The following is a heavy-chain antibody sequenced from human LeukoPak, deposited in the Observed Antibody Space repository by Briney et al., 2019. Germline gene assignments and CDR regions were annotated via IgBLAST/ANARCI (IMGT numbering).Heavy chain of an antibody. D-gene: IGHD6-19*01. J-gene: IGHJ6*03. CDR1: GYTFTTYD. V-gene: IGHV1-8*03. Sequence: ASVKVSCKASGYTFTTYDINWVRQATGQGLEWMGWMNPNSGNTGYAQKFQGRVTITRNTSISTAYMDLSSLRSDDTAVYYCARRAVAYYYYYYMDVWGKGTTVTVSS. CDR3: ARRAVAYYYYYYMDV. CDR2: MNPNSGNT.